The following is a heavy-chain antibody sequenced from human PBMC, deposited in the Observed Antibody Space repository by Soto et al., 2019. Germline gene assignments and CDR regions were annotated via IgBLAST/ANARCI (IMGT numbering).Heavy chain of an antibody. Sequence: ASVKVSCKASGYTFSIYAVTWVRQAPGQGLEWLGGIIPMFGTANYAQKFQGRVTITADGSTSTAYMELSSLRAEDTAVYYCARGSGDDILTGYSYNWFDPWGQGTLVTVSS. V-gene: IGHV1-69*13. CDR2: IIPMFGTA. CDR1: GYTFSIYA. D-gene: IGHD3-9*01. CDR3: ARGSGDDILTGYSYNWFDP. J-gene: IGHJ5*02.